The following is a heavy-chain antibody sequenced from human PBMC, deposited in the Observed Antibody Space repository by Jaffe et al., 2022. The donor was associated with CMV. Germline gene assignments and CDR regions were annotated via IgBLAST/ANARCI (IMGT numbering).Heavy chain of an antibody. CDR3: AKDLGPVVVVAATPPWFDP. D-gene: IGHD2-15*01. J-gene: IGHJ5*02. CDR1: GFTFSSYG. Sequence: QVQLVESGGGVVQPGRSLRLSCAASGFTFSSYGMHWVRQAPGKGLEWVAVISYDGSNKYYADSVKGRFTISRDNSKNTLYLQMNSLRAEDTAVYYCAKDLGPVVVVAATPPWFDPWGQGTLVTVSS. CDR2: ISYDGSNK. V-gene: IGHV3-30*18.